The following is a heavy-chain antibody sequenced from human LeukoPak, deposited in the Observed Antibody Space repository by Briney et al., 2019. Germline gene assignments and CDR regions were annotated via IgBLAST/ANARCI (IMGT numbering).Heavy chain of an antibody. CDR2: ISVDIGST. CDR1: GYNFPSHG. CDR3: ARDRSGYCGGTSCLLFDY. D-gene: IGHD2-15*01. J-gene: IGHJ4*02. V-gene: IGHV1-18*01. Sequence: ASVKVSCKASGYNFPSHGISWVRQAPGQGLEWMGWISVDIGSTNYAQRLQGRVTMTTDTSTTTAYMELTSLTSDDTAVYYCARDRSGYCGGTSCLLFDYWGQGTLVTVSS.